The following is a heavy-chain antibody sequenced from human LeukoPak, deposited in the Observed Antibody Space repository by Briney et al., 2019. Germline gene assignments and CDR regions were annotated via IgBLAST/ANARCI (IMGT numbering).Heavy chain of an antibody. CDR3: ARVTPFCGGDCYAFDY. CDR1: GFTFSSCW. CDR2: IKQDGSEK. V-gene: IGHV3-7*01. D-gene: IGHD2-21*02. Sequence: GGSLRLSCAASGFTFSSCWMSWVRQAPGKGLEWVANIKQDGSEKYYVDSVKGRFTISRDNAKNSLYLQMNSLRAEDTAVYYCARVTPFCGGDCYAFDYWGQGTLVTVSS. J-gene: IGHJ4*02.